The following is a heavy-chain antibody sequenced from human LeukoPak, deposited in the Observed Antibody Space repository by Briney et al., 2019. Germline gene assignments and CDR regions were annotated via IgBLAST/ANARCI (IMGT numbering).Heavy chain of an antibody. J-gene: IGHJ4*02. CDR1: GITLSNYG. V-gene: IGHV3-23*01. D-gene: IGHD3-22*01. CDR3: AKRGVVIRVILVGFHKEAYYFDS. CDR2: FVARGGGQ. Sequence: GGSLRLSCAVSGITLSNYGMSWVRQAPGKGLKGFQAFVARGGGQTYADSVKGRFTISTDHPKNTLYLQMNSLRAEDTAVYFCAKRGVVIRVILVGFHKEAYYFDSWGQGALVTVSS.